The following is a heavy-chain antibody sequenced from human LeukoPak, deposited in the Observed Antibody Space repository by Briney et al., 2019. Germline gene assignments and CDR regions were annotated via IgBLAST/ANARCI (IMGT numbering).Heavy chain of an antibody. V-gene: IGHV4-34*01. CDR2: INHSGST. Sequence: PSETLSLTCAVYGGSFSGYYWSWIRQPPGKGLEWIGEINHSGSTNYNPSLKGRVTISVDTSKNQFSLKLSSVTAADTAVYYCARALGAMAKLYYYYYMDVWGKGTTVTVSS. D-gene: IGHD5-18*01. J-gene: IGHJ6*03. CDR1: GGSFSGYY. CDR3: ARALGAMAKLYYYYYMDV.